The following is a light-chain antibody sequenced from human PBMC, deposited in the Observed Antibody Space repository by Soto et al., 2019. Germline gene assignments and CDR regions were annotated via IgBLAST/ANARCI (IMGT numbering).Light chain of an antibody. J-gene: IGLJ1*01. CDR3: KSYTPSNTYV. CDR1: SNDVGSYNY. V-gene: IGLV2-14*01. Sequence: QSALTQPASVSGSPGQSIAISCTGTSNDVGSYNYVSWYQQHPGKAPKLMIYDVTNRPSGVSDRFSGSKSGNTASLTISGLQAEDEADYYCKSYTPSNTYVFGSGTKVTVL. CDR2: DVT.